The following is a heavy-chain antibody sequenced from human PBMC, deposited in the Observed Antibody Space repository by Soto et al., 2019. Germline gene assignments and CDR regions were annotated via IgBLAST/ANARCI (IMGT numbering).Heavy chain of an antibody. CDR2: INSDESST. V-gene: IGHV3-74*01. J-gene: IGHJ4*02. Sequence: EVQLVESGGGLVQPGGSLRLSCAASEFTFISYWMHWDRQAPVKGLMWVSRINSDESSTNYADSVKGRFTISRDNTKNTLYLQMDSLRAKVTAVYYCARATLSSGWFDYWGQGSLVTVFS. CDR3: ARATLSSGWFDY. CDR1: EFTFISYW. D-gene: IGHD6-19*01.